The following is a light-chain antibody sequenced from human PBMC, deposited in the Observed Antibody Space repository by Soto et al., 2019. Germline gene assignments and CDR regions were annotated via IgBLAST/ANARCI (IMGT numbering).Light chain of an antibody. V-gene: IGKV1-5*01. CDR1: QSISNW. CDR2: DAS. CDR3: QQYNSFSPDT. J-gene: IGKJ2*01. Sequence: DIQLTQSPSTLSASVGDRVTITCRASQSISNWLAWYQQKPGKAPKLLIYDASSLESGVSSRFSGSGSGTEFTLTVSSLQHDDSATYYCQQYNSFSPDTFGQGTKLEIK.